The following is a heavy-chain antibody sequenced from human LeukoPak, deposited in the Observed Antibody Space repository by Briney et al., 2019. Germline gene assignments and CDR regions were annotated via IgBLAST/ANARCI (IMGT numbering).Heavy chain of an antibody. J-gene: IGHJ6*03. CDR3: ARGSSTNFALYYYYYMDV. CDR1: GFTFSSYS. D-gene: IGHD2-2*01. Sequence: PGGSLRLSCAASGFTFSSYSMNWVRQAPGKGLEWVSSISSSSSYIYYADSVKGRFTISRDNAKNSLYLQMNSLRAEDTAVYYCARGSSTNFALYYYYYMDVWGKGTTVTVSS. V-gene: IGHV3-21*01. CDR2: ISSSSSYI.